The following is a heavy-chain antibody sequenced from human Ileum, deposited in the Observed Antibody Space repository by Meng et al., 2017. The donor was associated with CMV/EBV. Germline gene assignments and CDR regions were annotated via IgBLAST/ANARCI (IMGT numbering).Heavy chain of an antibody. CDR1: GFTFGDYA. CDR3: AKRPHYYDSSAYYADY. Sequence: GGSLRLSCAASGFTFGDYAMGWVRQAPGKGLEWVAGISGSGTSTYHADYVKGRFTISRDNYRSTLYLQMSRLRAEDTALYYCAKRPHYYDSSAYYADYWGQGTLVTVS. J-gene: IGHJ4*02. CDR2: ISGSGTST. D-gene: IGHD3-22*01. V-gene: IGHV3-23*01.